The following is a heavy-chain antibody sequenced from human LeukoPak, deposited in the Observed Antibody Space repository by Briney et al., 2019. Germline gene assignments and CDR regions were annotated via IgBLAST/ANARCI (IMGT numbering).Heavy chain of an antibody. CDR1: GFTFDNYA. V-gene: IGHV3-9*01. J-gene: IGHJ4*02. Sequence: LSGGSLRLSCAASGFTFDNYAMHWVRQAPGKGLEWLSIISWNSGYIGYADSVKGRSTISRDNAKKSLDLQMNSLRAEDTAFYYCAKVRGTYSSGYFFDYWGQGTLVTVSS. D-gene: IGHD6-19*01. CDR2: ISWNSGYI. CDR3: AKVRGTYSSGYFFDY.